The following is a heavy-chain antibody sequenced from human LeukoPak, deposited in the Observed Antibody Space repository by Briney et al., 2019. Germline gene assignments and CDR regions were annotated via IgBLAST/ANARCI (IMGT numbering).Heavy chain of an antibody. V-gene: IGHV4-34*01. CDR1: GGSFSGYY. J-gene: IGHJ5*02. CDR2: INHSGSI. D-gene: IGHD3-22*01. CDR3: ARGPSGLSWFDP. Sequence: PSETLSLTCAVYGGSFSGYYWSWIRQPPGKGLEWIGEINHSGSINYNPSLKSRVTISVDTSKNQFSLKLSSVTAADTAVYYCARGPSGLSWFDPWGQGTLVTVSS.